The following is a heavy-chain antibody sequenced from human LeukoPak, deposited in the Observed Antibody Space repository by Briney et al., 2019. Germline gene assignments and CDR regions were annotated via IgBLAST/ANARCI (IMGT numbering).Heavy chain of an antibody. V-gene: IGHV4-31*11. J-gene: IGHJ3*02. CDR1: GGSLSGYY. D-gene: IGHD3-22*01. Sequence: SETLSLTCAVYGGSLSGYYWSWIRQHPGKGLEWIGYIYYSGSTYYNPSLKSRVTISVDTSKNQFSLKLSSVTAADTAVYYCARVFDGPITMIVVEGDAFDIWGQGTMVTVSS. CDR3: ARVFDGPITMIVVEGDAFDI. CDR2: IYYSGST.